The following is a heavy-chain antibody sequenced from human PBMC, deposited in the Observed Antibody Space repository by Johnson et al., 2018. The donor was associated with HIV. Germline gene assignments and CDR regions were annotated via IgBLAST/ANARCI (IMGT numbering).Heavy chain of an antibody. V-gene: IGHV3-43D*03. CDR2: ITWDGGSA. Sequence: QLVESGGVVVQPGGSLRLSCAASGFTFDDHAMHWVRQAPGKVLEWVSLITWDGGSAYYADSVEGRFTISRDNSNTSLYLQMNSLIAEDTAVYYCASASSGSYYDQEPLDAFDIWGQGTMVTVSS. CDR3: ASASSGSYYDQEPLDAFDI. D-gene: IGHD1-26*01. J-gene: IGHJ3*02. CDR1: GFTFDDHA.